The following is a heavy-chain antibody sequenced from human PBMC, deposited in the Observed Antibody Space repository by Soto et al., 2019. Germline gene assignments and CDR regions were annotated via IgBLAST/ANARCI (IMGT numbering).Heavy chain of an antibody. CDR1: GFTFGRYA. CDR2: ISYTGANT. D-gene: IGHD3-22*01. J-gene: IGHJ4*02. V-gene: IGHV3-30*18. CDR3: AKHMDDSGYFYVEGADH. Sequence: LRLSCVASGFTFGRYAMHWVRQPPGWGLEWVAVISYTGANTYYVGSVRGRFTISRDNSKNTLYLQMKSLRAEDTAMYYCAKHMDDSGYFYVEGADHWGQGTLVTVSS.